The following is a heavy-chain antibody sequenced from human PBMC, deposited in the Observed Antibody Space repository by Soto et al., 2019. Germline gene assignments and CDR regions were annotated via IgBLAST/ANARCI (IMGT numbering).Heavy chain of an antibody. CDR3: ARSRYFDWYWFDP. Sequence: GESLKISCKASGYTFTGYYMHWVRQAPGQGLEWMGWINPNSGGTNYAQKFQGWVTMTRDTSISTAYMELSRLRSDDTAVYYCARSRYFDWYWFDPWGQGTLVTVSS. J-gene: IGHJ5*02. CDR1: GYTFTGYY. D-gene: IGHD3-9*01. CDR2: INPNSGGT. V-gene: IGHV1-2*04.